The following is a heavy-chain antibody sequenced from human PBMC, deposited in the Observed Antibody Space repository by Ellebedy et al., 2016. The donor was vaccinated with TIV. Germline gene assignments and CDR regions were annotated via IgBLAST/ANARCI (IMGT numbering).Heavy chain of an antibody. CDR3: ARDRGDGLDV. J-gene: IGHJ6*02. CDR2: ISHDGGNT. CDR1: GFTFSDYA. Sequence: GESLKISXAASGFTFSDYAMHWVRQAPGKGLEWVNVISHDGGNTYHADSVKGRFTISRDSSNNTVYLQLNSLRADDTAVYYCARDRGDGLDVWGQGTTVTVPS. D-gene: IGHD3-10*01. V-gene: IGHV3-30-3*01.